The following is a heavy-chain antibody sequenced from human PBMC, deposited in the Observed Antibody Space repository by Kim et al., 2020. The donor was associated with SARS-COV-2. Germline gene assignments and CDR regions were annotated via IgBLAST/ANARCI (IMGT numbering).Heavy chain of an antibody. V-gene: IGHV3-30*01. CDR3: ARDGGAAANSLYYYYYGMDV. J-gene: IGHJ6*02. Sequence: RFTISRENAKNTLYLQMNSLRAEDTAVYYCARDGGAAANSLYYYYYGMDVWGQGTTVTVSS. D-gene: IGHD6-13*01.